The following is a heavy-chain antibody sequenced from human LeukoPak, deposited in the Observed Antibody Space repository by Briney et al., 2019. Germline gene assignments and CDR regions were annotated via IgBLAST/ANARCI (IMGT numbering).Heavy chain of an antibody. D-gene: IGHD3-3*01. CDR3: ARGATHRGIWSGYYFDY. CDR2: INPSGGNT. V-gene: IGHV1-46*01. Sequence: ASVKVSCKASGYTFTSYYMHWVRQAPGQGLEWMGIINPSGGNTSYAQKFQGRVTMTRDTSTSTVYMELSSLRSEDTAVYYWARGATHRGIWSGYYFDYWGQGALVTVSS. CDR1: GYTFTSYY. J-gene: IGHJ4*02.